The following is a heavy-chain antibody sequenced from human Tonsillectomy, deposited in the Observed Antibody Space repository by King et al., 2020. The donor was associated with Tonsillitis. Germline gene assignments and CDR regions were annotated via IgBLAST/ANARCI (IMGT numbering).Heavy chain of an antibody. CDR1: GGSISSGGYF. V-gene: IGHV4-31*03. J-gene: IGHJ6*04. D-gene: IGHD3-16*01. CDR2: IYYSGRI. CDR3: ARDRITFVDV. Sequence: VPLQESGPGLVKPSQTLSLNCTVSGGSISSGGYFWSWIRQRPGKGLEWIGYIYYSGRIYYNPSLKSRAAISVDTSKNLFSLTLRSVTAADTAVYYCARDRITFVDVWGIGTTVIVSS.